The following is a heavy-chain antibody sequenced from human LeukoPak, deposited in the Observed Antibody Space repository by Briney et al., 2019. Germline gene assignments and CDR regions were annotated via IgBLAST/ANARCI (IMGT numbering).Heavy chain of an antibody. Sequence: GGSLRLSCAASGFTFSSYGMSWVRQAPGKGLEWVSAISGSGGSTYYADSVKGRFTISRDNSKNTLYLQMNSLRAEDTAVYYCAKDYEGPGDHDYGDPRTAGFDYWGQGTLVTVSS. CDR2: ISGSGGST. V-gene: IGHV3-23*01. CDR1: GFTFSSYG. D-gene: IGHD4-17*01. CDR3: AKDYEGPGDHDYGDPRTAGFDY. J-gene: IGHJ4*02.